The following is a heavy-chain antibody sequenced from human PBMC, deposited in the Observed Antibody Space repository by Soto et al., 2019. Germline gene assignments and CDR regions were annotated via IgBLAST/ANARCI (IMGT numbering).Heavy chain of an antibody. J-gene: IGHJ6*02. D-gene: IGHD2-2*01. CDR1: GFTFSSYW. V-gene: IGHV3-74*01. CDR3: ADPVPAPTHYDYYDMDV. Sequence: GGSLRLCCAASGFTFSSYWMHWVRQTPEKGLVWVPHIDSHGSYTTYADSVKGRFTISRDNAKNTLYLQMNSLRADDTAVYYCADPVPAPTHYDYYDMDVWGQGTTVTVSS. CDR2: IDSHGSYT.